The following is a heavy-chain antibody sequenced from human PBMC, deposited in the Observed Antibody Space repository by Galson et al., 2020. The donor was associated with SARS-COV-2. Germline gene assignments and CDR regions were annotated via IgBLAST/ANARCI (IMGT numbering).Heavy chain of an antibody. D-gene: IGHD3-9*01. Sequence: GGSLRLSCVGSGFPFSGYQMHWVRQAPGKGLEWVALISHDGSKRYYGDSVQGRFTISRDNSKNTLYLEIDSLRAEDTAVYYCARGSTRYDILTACNYWGQGILVTVSS. J-gene: IGHJ4*02. CDR2: ISHDGSKR. V-gene: IGHV3-30*04. CDR1: GFPFSGYQ. CDR3: ARGSTRYDILTACNY.